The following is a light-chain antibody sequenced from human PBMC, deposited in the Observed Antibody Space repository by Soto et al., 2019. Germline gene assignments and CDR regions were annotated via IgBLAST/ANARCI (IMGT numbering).Light chain of an antibody. CDR2: GAS. Sequence: EILLTQSPDSLSLSPGDRATLSCRASQSFSSTFFAWYQQKPGQAPRLLIYGASSRATGIPDRFSGSGSGTYFTLTSSRLEPEDFAVYYCQQYASSGTFGQGTKVEIK. J-gene: IGKJ1*01. CDR3: QQYASSGT. CDR1: QSFSSTF. V-gene: IGKV3-20*01.